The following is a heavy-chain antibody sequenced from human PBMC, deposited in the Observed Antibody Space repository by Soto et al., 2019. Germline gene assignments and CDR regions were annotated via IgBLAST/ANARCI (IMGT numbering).Heavy chain of an antibody. D-gene: IGHD3-22*01. CDR1: GFTFSSYG. CDR2: ISYDGSNK. V-gene: IGHV3-30*18. Sequence: PGGSLRLSCAASGFTFSSYGMHWVRQAPGKGLEWVAVISYDGSNKYYADSVKGRFTISRDNSKNTLYLQMNSLRAEDTAVYYCAKIRFDSSGYSGAFDIWGQGTMVTVSS. J-gene: IGHJ3*02. CDR3: AKIRFDSSGYSGAFDI.